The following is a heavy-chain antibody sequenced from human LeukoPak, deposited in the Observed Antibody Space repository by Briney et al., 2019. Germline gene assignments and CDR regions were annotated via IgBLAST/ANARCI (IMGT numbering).Heavy chain of an antibody. CDR1: GSSLTDSN. D-gene: IGHD3-3*01. CDR3: ATRSGDFWSGYEN. Sequence: ASVKVSCKVSGSSLTDSNMQWVRQAPGKGLECMGGFDPEQGKPIYAQKFQGRVTMTEETATDTAYMELTSLRSEDTAPYYCATRSGDFWSGYENWGQGTLVTVSS. V-gene: IGHV1-24*01. J-gene: IGHJ4*02. CDR2: FDPEQGKP.